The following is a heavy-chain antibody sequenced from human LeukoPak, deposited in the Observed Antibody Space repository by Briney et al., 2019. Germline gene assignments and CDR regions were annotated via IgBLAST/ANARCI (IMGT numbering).Heavy chain of an antibody. D-gene: IGHD2-15*01. CDR3: ARKAKVATYFDY. Sequence: SETLSLTCTVSGDSISTYYWSWIRQPAGEGLEWIGRIYTSGSTSYNPSLKSRVTMSLDTSKNQFSLRLTSVTAADTAVYYCARKAKVATYFDYWGQGTLVTVSS. CDR1: GDSISTYY. V-gene: IGHV4-4*07. CDR2: IYTSGST. J-gene: IGHJ4*02.